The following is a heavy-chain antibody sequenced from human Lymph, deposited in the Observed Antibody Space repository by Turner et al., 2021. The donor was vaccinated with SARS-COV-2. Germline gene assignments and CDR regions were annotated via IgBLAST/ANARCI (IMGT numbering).Heavy chain of an antibody. J-gene: IGHJ5*02. V-gene: IGHV4-39*01. Sequence: QLQLQESGPGLVMHSETLSITCTVSGGSISSISDHWVWIRQPPGKGMEWSGSIYYSVRTDYNPSMKSRVTILLDTSKNQFSLKLSSVTAADTAVYYCARHFTIFGVAGSWFDPWGQGTLVTVSS. CDR2: IYYSVRT. D-gene: IGHD3-3*01. CDR3: ARHFTIFGVAGSWFDP. CDR1: GGSISSISDH.